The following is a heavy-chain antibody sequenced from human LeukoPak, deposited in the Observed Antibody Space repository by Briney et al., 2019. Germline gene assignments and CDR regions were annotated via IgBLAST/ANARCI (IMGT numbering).Heavy chain of an antibody. D-gene: IGHD3-3*01. J-gene: IGHJ5*02. V-gene: IGHV4-4*07. CDR1: GGSISSHY. CDR3: ARGGYYDFWSGYYKRPNWFDP. Sequence: PSETLSLTCTVSGGSISSHYWTWIRQPAGKGLEWIGRIYTTGSTNYNPSLNSRVTMSVDMSKNQFSLKLSSVTAADTAVYYCARGGYYDFWSGYYKRPNWFDPWGQGTLVTVSS. CDR2: IYTTGST.